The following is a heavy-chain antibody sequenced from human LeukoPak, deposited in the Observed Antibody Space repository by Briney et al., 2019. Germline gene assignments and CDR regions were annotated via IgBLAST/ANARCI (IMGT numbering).Heavy chain of an antibody. V-gene: IGHV3-15*01. CDR3: TTESVVAATVSGELDY. CDR2: IKSKTDGGTT. CDR1: GFTFSSYA. Sequence: GASLRLSCAASGFTFSSYAMSWVRQAPGKGLEWVGRIKSKTDGGTTDYAAPVKGRFTISRDDSKNTLYLQMNSLKTEDTAVYYCTTESVVAATVSGELDYWGQGTLVTVSS. D-gene: IGHD2-15*01. J-gene: IGHJ4*02.